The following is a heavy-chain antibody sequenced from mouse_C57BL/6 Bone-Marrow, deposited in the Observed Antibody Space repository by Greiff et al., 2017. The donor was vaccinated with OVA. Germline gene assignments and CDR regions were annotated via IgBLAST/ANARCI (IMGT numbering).Heavy chain of an antibody. CDR2: IDPENGDT. Sequence: VQLQQSGAELVRPGASVKLSCTASGFNIKDDYMHWVKQRPEQGLEWIGWIDPENGDTEYASKFQGTATITADTSSNTAYLQLSSLTSEDTAVYYCTTPYYGLAWFAYWGQGTLVTVSA. CDR3: TTPYYGLAWFAY. CDR1: GFNIKDDY. J-gene: IGHJ3*01. D-gene: IGHD1-1*01. V-gene: IGHV14-4*01.